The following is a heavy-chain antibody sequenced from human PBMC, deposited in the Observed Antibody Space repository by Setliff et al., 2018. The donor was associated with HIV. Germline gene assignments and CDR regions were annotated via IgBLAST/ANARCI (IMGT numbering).Heavy chain of an antibody. Sequence: ASVKVSCKTSGYTFTGYYIHWVRQVPGQGLEWMGWINPNTGGTDYAQKFQGRVTMTRDTSTSTVYMELSSLRSEDTAVYYCARDPAPSSSASYFQHWGQGTPVTVSS. J-gene: IGHJ1*01. CDR1: GYTFTGYY. CDR3: ARDPAPSSSASYFQH. CDR2: INPNTGGT. V-gene: IGHV1-2*02. D-gene: IGHD6-6*01.